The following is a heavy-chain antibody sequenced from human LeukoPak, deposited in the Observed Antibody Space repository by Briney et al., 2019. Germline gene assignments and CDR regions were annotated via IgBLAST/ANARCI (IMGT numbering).Heavy chain of an antibody. CDR1: GFTFSSYS. CDR2: ISSSSSTI. CDR3: ARGDRGTAAGNNWFNP. J-gene: IGHJ5*02. D-gene: IGHD6-13*01. Sequence: GGSLRLSCAASGFTFSSYSMLWVRQAPGKGLGWVSYISSSSSTIYYADSVKGRFTISRDNSKNTLYLQMNSLRVEDTAVYYCARGDRGTAAGNNWFNPWGQGTLVTVSS. V-gene: IGHV3-48*01.